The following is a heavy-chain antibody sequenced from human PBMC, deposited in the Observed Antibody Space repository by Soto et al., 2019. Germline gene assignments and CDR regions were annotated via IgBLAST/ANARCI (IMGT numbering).Heavy chain of an antibody. CDR2: ISGGRGTT. CDR3: ARGPRAPPPHDYGMDV. J-gene: IGHJ6*02. CDR1: GFTFSSHV. Sequence: EVPLLESGGGLVQPGGSLRLSCAASGFTFSSHVMNWVRQAPGKGLEWVAAISGGRGTTFYGDSVEGRFTMSRDNSKNTLFLQMNSLRAEDTAVYYCARGPRAPPPHDYGMDVWGQGTTVTVSS. V-gene: IGHV3-23*01.